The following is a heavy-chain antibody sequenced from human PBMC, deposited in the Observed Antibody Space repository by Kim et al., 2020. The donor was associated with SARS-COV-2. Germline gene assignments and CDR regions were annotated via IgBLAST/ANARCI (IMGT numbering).Heavy chain of an antibody. CDR3: ARGGADCSDAPCSYYSY. CDR2: IGITGTSI. D-gene: IGHD2-15*01. V-gene: IGHV3-48*04. J-gene: IGHJ6*03. Sequence: GGSLRLSYAASGFTLSKYGMNWVRQAPGKGLEWLSYIGITGTSIYYADSVRGRFTISRDNAKNSLYLQMNSLRAEDTAVYYCARGGADCSDAPCSYYSY. CDR1: GFTLSKYG.